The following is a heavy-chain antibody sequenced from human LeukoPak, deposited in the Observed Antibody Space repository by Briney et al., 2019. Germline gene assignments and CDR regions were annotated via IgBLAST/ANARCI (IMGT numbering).Heavy chain of an antibody. J-gene: IGHJ4*01. CDR3: AKSVEAAVAGAIDY. CDR1: GFTLDDYA. V-gene: IGHV3-9*01. Sequence: GGSLRLSCAASGFTLDDYAMHWVRHAPGKGLEWVSGISWNSGSIGYADSVKGRFTISRDNAKNSLYLQMNSLRAEDTALYYCAKSVEAAVAGAIDYWDQGTLATVSS. D-gene: IGHD6-19*01. CDR2: ISWNSGSI.